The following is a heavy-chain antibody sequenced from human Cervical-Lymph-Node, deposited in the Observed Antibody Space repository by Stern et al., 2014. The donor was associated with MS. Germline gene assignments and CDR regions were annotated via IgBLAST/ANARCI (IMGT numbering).Heavy chain of an antibody. V-gene: IGHV4-59*01. CDR3: ARGRGASQYYYYGMDV. D-gene: IGHD3-16*01. CDR1: GGSISSYY. CDR2: IYYSGST. Sequence: VQLVESGPGLVKPSETLSLTCTVSGGSISSYYWSWIRQPPGKGLEGIGYIYYSGSTNYNPSLKSRVTISVDTSKNQFSLKLSSVTAADTAVYYCARGRGASQYYYYGMDVWGQGTTVTVSS. J-gene: IGHJ6*02.